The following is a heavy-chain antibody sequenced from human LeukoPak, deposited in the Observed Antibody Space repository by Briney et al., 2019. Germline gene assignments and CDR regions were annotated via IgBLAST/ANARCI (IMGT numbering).Heavy chain of an antibody. V-gene: IGHV1-69*13. J-gene: IGHJ6*03. CDR1: GGTFSSYA. CDR3: AHGQDLMVRGVDFYYYMGV. D-gene: IGHD3-10*01. CDR2: IIPIFGTA. Sequence: GASVKVSCKASGGTFSSYAISWVRQAPGQGLEWMGGIIPIFGTANYAQKFQGRVTITADESTSTAYMELSSLRSEDTAVYYCAHGQDLMVRGVDFYYYMGVWGKGTTVTISS.